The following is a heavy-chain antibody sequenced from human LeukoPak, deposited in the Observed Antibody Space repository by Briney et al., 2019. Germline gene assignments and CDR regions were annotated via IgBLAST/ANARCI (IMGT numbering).Heavy chain of an antibody. V-gene: IGHV3-23*01. Sequence: GGSLRLSCAASRFTFSIYGMSWVRQAPGKGLEWFSAITDSGTTYYADSVRGRFIISRDNSKNTLYLQMNSLIAEDTAVYYCAKDSAGGPRTLIFLSPVYWGQGTLVTVSS. D-gene: IGHD3-9*01. J-gene: IGHJ4*02. CDR3: AKDSAGGPRTLIFLSPVY. CDR1: RFTFSIYG. CDR2: ITDSGTT.